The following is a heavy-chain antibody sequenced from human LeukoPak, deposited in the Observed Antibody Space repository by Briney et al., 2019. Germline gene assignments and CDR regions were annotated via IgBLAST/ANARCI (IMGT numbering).Heavy chain of an antibody. CDR1: GFTFGDHY. D-gene: IGHD3-10*01. CDR3: ARVGSSRGWFDP. Sequence: GGTLRLSCTGSGFTFGDHYMTWIRQAPGKGLEWISHISSSGTTTYYADSVKGRFTISRANAKTSVYLQMEGLRADDTAVYYCARVGSSRGWFDPWGHGTLVTVSS. CDR2: ISSSGTTT. V-gene: IGHV3-11*01. J-gene: IGHJ5*02.